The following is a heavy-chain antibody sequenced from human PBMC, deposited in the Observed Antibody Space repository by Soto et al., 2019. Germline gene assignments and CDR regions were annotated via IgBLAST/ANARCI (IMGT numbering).Heavy chain of an antibody. CDR2: IHNSGTT. D-gene: IGHD5-18*01. CDR3: ARDIRGFSRALDY. V-gene: IGHV4-61*01. Sequence: SETLTVTCNFSGASVNIDNYYWTWVRQPPGKGLEWIGNIHNSGTTNYKPSLQNRVSMSIDTPKNQYSLKLTSVTAADAALYYCARDIRGFSRALDYWGRGTTVTVSS. CDR1: GASVNIDNYY. J-gene: IGHJ4*02.